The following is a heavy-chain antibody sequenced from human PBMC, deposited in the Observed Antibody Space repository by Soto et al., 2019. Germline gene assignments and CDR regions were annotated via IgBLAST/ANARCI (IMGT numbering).Heavy chain of an antibody. J-gene: IGHJ6*03. V-gene: IGHV1-8*01. Sequence: ASVKVSCKASGYTFTSYDINWVRQATGQGLEWMGWMNPNSGNTGFAQKFQGRVTMTRNTSISTAYMELSSLRSEDTAVYYCARGRQDYSSYYYYMDVWGQGTTVTVSS. CDR2: MNPNSGNT. CDR1: GYTFTSYD. CDR3: ARGRQDYSSYYYYMDV.